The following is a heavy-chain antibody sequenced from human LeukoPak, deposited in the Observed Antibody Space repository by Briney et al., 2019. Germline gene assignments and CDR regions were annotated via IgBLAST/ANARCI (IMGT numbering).Heavy chain of an antibody. Sequence: GRSLRLSCAASGFTSSSYAMHWVRQAPGKGLEWVAVISYDGSNKYYADSVKGRFTISRDNSKNTLYLQMNSLRAEDTAVYYCARDYAAATLPQPYVFDYWGQGTLVTVSS. CDR3: ARDYAAATLPQPYVFDY. J-gene: IGHJ4*02. CDR1: GFTSSSYA. V-gene: IGHV3-30*04. CDR2: ISYDGSNK. D-gene: IGHD2-15*01.